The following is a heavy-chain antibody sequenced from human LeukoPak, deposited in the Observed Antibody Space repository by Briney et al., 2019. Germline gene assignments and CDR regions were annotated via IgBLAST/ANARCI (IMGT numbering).Heavy chain of an antibody. Sequence: PGGSLRLSCKASGFTFRSHAMHWVRQAPGKGLEWVAAISFDGSNKFYVDSVKGRFTISRDNSEKTLYLQMNSLRAEDTAVYYCARDPTAYYDSSGYYLNTIDYWGQGTLVTVSS. CDR3: ARDPTAYYDSSGYYLNTIDY. CDR2: ISFDGSNK. D-gene: IGHD3-22*01. V-gene: IGHV3-30-3*01. J-gene: IGHJ4*02. CDR1: GFTFRSHA.